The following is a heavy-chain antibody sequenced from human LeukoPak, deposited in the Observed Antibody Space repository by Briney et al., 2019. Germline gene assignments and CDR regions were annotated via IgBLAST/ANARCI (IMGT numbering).Heavy chain of an antibody. Sequence: GGSLRLSCAASGFPFSSSAMHWVRQAPGKGLEYVSAISSNGGSTSYANSVKGRFTISRDNSKNTLYLQMGSLRAEDMAVYYCARSSIVVVSILDQWGQGTLVTVSS. CDR3: ARSSIVVVSILDQ. CDR2: ISSNGGST. V-gene: IGHV3-64*01. CDR1: GFPFSSSA. D-gene: IGHD2-2*01. J-gene: IGHJ4*02.